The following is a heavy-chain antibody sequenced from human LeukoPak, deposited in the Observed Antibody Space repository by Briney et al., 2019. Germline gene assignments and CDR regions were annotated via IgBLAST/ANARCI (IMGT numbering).Heavy chain of an antibody. CDR2: IGYDGSTE. CDR3: GKEYSSGRIDY. J-gene: IGHJ4*02. Sequence: GGSLRLSCAASGFTFSSYGMHWVRQAPGKGLEWVAVIGYDGSTEYYADSVKGRFTISRDDSKNTLHLQTNSLRAEATGVYYCGKEYSSGRIDYWGQGTLVTVSS. D-gene: IGHD6-19*01. V-gene: IGHV3-30*18. CDR1: GFTFSSYG.